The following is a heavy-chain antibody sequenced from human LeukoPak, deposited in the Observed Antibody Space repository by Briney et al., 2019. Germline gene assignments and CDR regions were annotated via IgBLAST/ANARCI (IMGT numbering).Heavy chain of an antibody. V-gene: IGHV4-34*01. CDR2: INHSGST. CDR1: GGSFSGYY. D-gene: IGHD6-19*01. J-gene: IGHJ4*02. Sequence: PSETLSLTCAVYGGSFSGYYWSWIRQPPGKGLEWIGEINHSGSTNYNPSLKSRVTISVDTSKNQFSLKLSSVTAADTAVYYCARTPPRGYSSGWYVDHWGQGTLVTVSS. CDR3: ARTPPRGYSSGWYVDH.